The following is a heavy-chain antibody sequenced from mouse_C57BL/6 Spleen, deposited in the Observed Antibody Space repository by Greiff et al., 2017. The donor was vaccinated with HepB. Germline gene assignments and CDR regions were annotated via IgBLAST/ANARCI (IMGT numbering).Heavy chain of an antibody. D-gene: IGHD1-2*01. J-gene: IGHJ3*01. V-gene: IGHV1-50*01. Sequence: QVQLQQPGAELVKPGASVKLSCKASGYTFTSYWMQWVKQRPGQGLEWIGEIDPSDSYTNYNQKFKGKATLTVDTSSSTAYMQLSSLTSEDSAVYYCARSRHYQWGFAYWGQGTLVTVSA. CDR2: IDPSDSYT. CDR3: ARSRHYQWGFAY. CDR1: GYTFTSYW.